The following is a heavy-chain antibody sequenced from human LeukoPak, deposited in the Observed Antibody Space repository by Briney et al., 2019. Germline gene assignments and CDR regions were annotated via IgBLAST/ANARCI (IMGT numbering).Heavy chain of an antibody. CDR1: GFTFSSYW. V-gene: IGHV3-74*01. Sequence: GGPLRLSCEASGFTFSSYWMHWVRQVPGKGLMWVSRIESNGLTLYADSVRDRFTISRDNGKSTIYLQMNSLRVDDTAIYYCAKAATYFYGSVTYDWFESWGQETLVTVSS. J-gene: IGHJ5*01. D-gene: IGHD3-10*01. CDR2: IESNGLT. CDR3: AKAATYFYGSVTYDWFES.